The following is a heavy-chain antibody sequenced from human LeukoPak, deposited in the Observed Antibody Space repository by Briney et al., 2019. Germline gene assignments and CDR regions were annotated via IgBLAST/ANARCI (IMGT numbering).Heavy chain of an antibody. CDR1: GFTFRSYD. D-gene: IGHD6-19*01. CDR3: VRGGIQVSGIDEIDY. J-gene: IGHJ4*02. CDR2: VGISGDT. V-gene: IGHV3-13*01. Sequence: PGGSLRLSCAASGFTFRSYDMHWVRQVTGKGLEWVSAVGISGDTYYAGSVKGRFTISRENAKNSLYLQMNSLTAGDTAVYYCVRGGIQVSGIDEIDYWGQGTLVTVPS.